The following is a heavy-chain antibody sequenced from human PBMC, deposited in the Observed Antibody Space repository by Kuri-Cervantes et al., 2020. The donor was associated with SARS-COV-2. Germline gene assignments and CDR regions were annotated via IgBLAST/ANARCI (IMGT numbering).Heavy chain of an antibody. Sequence: SETLSLTCTVSGGSISSHYWSWIRQPPGKGLEWIGYIYSGSTNYNPSLKSRVTISLDTSNNQVSLRLTSATAADTAVYYCGKVSWLQLWHRYSDSWGQGTLVTVSS. CDR3: GKVSWLQLWHRYSDS. D-gene: IGHD5-24*01. CDR2: IYSGST. V-gene: IGHV4-59*11. J-gene: IGHJ4*02. CDR1: GGSISSHY.